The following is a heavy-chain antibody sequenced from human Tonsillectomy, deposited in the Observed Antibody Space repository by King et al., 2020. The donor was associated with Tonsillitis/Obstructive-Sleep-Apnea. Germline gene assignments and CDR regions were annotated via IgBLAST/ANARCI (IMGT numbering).Heavy chain of an antibody. Sequence: VQLVESGSELKKPVASVKVSCKASGYTFIRYAIHCVRHAPGQGLEWMGWINPNNGHPTSAQGFTGRFVFSLDPSVRTAYLQISSLKAEDTAVYFCARVMDKSLVPLDYWGQGTLVTVSS. CDR1: GYTFIRYA. D-gene: IGHD5-18*01. CDR2: INPNNGHP. V-gene: IGHV7-4-1*02. J-gene: IGHJ4*02. CDR3: ARVMDKSLVPLDY.